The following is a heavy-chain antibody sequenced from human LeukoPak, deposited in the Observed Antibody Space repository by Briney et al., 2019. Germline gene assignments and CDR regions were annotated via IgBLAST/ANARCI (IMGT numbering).Heavy chain of an antibody. CDR3: ARAGSGPLLGI. V-gene: IGHV4-4*07. D-gene: IGHD2-15*01. CDR1: GASMSRYY. CDR2: IYTSGST. J-gene: IGHJ3*02. Sequence: SETLSLTCTVSGASMSRYYWSWIRQPAGKGLEWIGRIYTSGSTNYNPSLKSRVTISVDTSKNQFSLKLSSVTAADTAVCYCARAGSGPLLGIWGQGTMVTISS.